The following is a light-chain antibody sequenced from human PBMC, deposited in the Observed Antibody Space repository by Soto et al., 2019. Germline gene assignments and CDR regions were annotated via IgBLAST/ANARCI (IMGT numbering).Light chain of an antibody. CDR1: STNIGKNH. CDR3: ATWDDSLSADV. Sequence: QSVLTQPPSVSAAPGQKVTISCSGSSTNIGKNHVSWYQHHPGTAPKLLIYDNDNRRSGIPDRFYGSKSGTAATLDITGLQTGDEADYYCATWDDSLSADVFGPGTKVTVL. J-gene: IGLJ1*01. V-gene: IGLV1-51*01. CDR2: DND.